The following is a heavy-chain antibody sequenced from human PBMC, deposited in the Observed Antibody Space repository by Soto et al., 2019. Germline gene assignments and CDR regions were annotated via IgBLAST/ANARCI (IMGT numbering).Heavy chain of an antibody. CDR2: VTSNSGSI. D-gene: IGHD1-1*01. V-gene: IGHV3-23*01. CDR3: AKFPNWPDRFFDL. Sequence: HPGGSLRLSCAASGFTFSSSTMAWVRQAPGKGLEWVSTVTSNSGSIAYADSVKGRLTISRDNSKNTLYLQMNSMRAEDTAVYCCAKFPNWPDRFFDLWGRGTLVTVSS. J-gene: IGHJ2*01. CDR1: GFTFSSST.